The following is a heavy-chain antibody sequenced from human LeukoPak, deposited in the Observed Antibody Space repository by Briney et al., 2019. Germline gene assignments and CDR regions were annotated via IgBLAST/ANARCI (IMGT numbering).Heavy chain of an antibody. CDR3: ARGSVVVAATGSPDFDY. Sequence: SETLSLTCTVSGGSISSYCWSWIRQPPGKGLEWIRYIYYSGSTNYNPSLKSRVTISVDTSKNQFSLKLSSVTAADTAVYYCARGSVVVAATGSPDFDYWGQGTLVTVSS. CDR1: GGSISSYC. CDR2: IYYSGST. D-gene: IGHD2-15*01. V-gene: IGHV4-59*01. J-gene: IGHJ4*02.